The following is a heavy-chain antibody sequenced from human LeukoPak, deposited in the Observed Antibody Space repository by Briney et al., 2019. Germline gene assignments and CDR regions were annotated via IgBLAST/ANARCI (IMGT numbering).Heavy chain of an antibody. J-gene: IGHJ5*02. D-gene: IGHD1-1*01. CDR3: ARGTGEDWFDP. V-gene: IGHV4-61*05. CDR1: GGSISSSSYY. Sequence: SETLSLTCTVSGGSISSSSYYWGWIRQPPGKGLEWIGYIYYSGSTNYNPSLKSRVTISVDTSKNQSSLKLSSVTAADTAVYYCARGTGEDWFDPWGQGTLVTVSS. CDR2: IYYSGST.